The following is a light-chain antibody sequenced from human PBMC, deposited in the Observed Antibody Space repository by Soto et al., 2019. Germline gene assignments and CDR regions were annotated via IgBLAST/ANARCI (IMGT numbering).Light chain of an antibody. CDR1: QNINNY. V-gene: IGKV1-33*01. J-gene: IGKJ5*01. CDR2: DAS. CDR3: QQYENLPT. Sequence: DIQITQSPSSVSVSVGDRVTITCRASQNINNYLNWYQQKPGRAPKLLIYDASNLEAGVPSRFRGSGSGTDFTFTISRLQPEDIATYYCQQYENLPTFGQGTRLEIK.